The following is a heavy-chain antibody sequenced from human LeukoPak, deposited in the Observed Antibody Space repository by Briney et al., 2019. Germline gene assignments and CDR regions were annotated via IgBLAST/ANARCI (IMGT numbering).Heavy chain of an antibody. V-gene: IGHV3-7*03. J-gene: IGHJ4*02. CDR1: GFTFSSYW. Sequence: PGGSLRLSCAASGFTFSSYWMSWVRQAPGKGLEWVANIKQDGSEKYYVDSVKGRFTISGDNSKNTLYLQMNSLRAEDTAVYYCASEVRYFDYWGQGTLVTVSS. CDR2: IKQDGSEK. CDR3: ASEVRYFDY.